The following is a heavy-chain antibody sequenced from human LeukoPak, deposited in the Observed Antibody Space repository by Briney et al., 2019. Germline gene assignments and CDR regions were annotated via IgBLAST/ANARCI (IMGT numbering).Heavy chain of an antibody. CDR3: ARDPGAYSSSPIDY. Sequence: PGGSLRLSCAASGFTFSSYSMNWVRQAPGKGLEWVSYISSSSSTIYYADSVKGRFTISRDNAKNSLYLRMNSLRAEDTAVYYCARDPGAYSSSPIDYWGQGTLVTVSS. CDR1: GFTFSSYS. CDR2: ISSSSSTI. V-gene: IGHV3-48*01. D-gene: IGHD6-6*01. J-gene: IGHJ4*02.